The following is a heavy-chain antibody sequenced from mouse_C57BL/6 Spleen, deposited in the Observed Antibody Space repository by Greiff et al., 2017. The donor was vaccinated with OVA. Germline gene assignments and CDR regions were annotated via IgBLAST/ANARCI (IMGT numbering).Heavy chain of an antibody. CDR3: ARLVYYGSSYGYFDV. Sequence: VQLQQSGAELVKPGASVKLSCTASGFNITDYYMHWVKQRTEQGLEWIGRIDPEDGETKYAPKFQGKATITADTSSNTAYLQLSSLTSEDTAVYYCARLVYYGSSYGYFDVWGTGTTVTVSS. J-gene: IGHJ1*03. CDR1: GFNITDYY. D-gene: IGHD1-1*01. CDR2: IDPEDGET. V-gene: IGHV14-2*01.